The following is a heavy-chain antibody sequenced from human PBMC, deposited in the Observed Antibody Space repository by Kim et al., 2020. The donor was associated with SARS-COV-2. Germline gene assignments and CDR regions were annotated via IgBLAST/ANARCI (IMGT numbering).Heavy chain of an antibody. J-gene: IGHJ6*02. CDR3: AREASYYSSGLDV. V-gene: IGHV3-33*05. CDR1: GFTLTPYG. CDR2: ISYDESNK. Sequence: GGSLRLSCAAFGFTLTPYGMHWVRQAPGKGLEWVAVISYDESNKDYADSVKGRFTISRDNSKNALYLQMSSLRAEDTAVYYCAREASYYSSGLDVWGQGTTVTISS.